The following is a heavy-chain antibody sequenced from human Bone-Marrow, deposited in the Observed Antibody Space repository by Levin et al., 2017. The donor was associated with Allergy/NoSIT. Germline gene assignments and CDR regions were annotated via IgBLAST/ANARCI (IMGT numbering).Heavy chain of an antibody. CDR2: IKSKTDGGTT. Sequence: GESLKISCAASGFTFSNAWMSWVRQAPGKGLEWVGRIKSKTDGGTTDYAAPVKGRFTISRDDSKNTLYLQMNSLKTEDTAVYYCTPTGDSGSYEGYFDYWGQGTLVTVSS. CDR3: TPTGDSGSYEGYFDY. J-gene: IGHJ4*02. V-gene: IGHV3-15*01. CDR1: GFTFSNAW. D-gene: IGHD1-26*01.